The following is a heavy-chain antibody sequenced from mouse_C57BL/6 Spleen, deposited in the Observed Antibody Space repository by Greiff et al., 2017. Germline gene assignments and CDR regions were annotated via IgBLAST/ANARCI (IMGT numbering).Heavy chain of an antibody. V-gene: IGHV6-6*01. CDR1: GFTFSDAW. D-gene: IGHD1-1*01. CDR2: IRNKANNHAT. CDR3: TSTIYYYGSSYWYFDV. J-gene: IGHJ1*03. Sequence: EVKVEESGGGLVQPGGSMKLSCAASGFTFSDAWMDWVRQSPEKGLEWVAEIRNKANNHATYYAESVKGRFTISRDDSKSSVYLQMNSLRAEDTGIYYCTSTIYYYGSSYWYFDVWGTGTTVTVSS.